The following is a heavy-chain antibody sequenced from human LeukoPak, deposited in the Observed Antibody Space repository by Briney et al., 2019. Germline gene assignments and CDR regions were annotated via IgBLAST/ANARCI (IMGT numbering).Heavy chain of an antibody. D-gene: IGHD5-12*01. CDR3: ARDDGGYGTL. CDR1: GYTFTGYG. V-gene: IGHV1-18*01. Sequence: ASVKVSYKASGYTFTGYGISWVRQAPGQGLEWMGWISAYNGNTNYAQKLQGRVTMTTDTSTSTAYMELRSLRSDDTAVYHCARDDGGYGTLWGQGTLVTVSS. J-gene: IGHJ4*02. CDR2: ISAYNGNT.